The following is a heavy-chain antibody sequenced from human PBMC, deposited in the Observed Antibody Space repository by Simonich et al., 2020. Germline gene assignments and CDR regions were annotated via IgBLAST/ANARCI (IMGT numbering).Heavy chain of an antibody. D-gene: IGHD3-10*01. CDR1: GGTFSSYA. J-gene: IGHJ4*02. V-gene: IGHV1-69*06. Sequence: QVQLVQSGAEVKKPGSSVKVSCKASGGTFSSYAISWVRQAPGQGLAWCGGITPILVKANYAQKFQGRVKITADKSTSTAYMELSSLRSEDTAVYYCARTNTMRELDTMVRGVDYFDYWGQGTLVTVSS. CDR2: ITPILVKA. CDR3: ARTNTMRELDTMVRGVDYFDY.